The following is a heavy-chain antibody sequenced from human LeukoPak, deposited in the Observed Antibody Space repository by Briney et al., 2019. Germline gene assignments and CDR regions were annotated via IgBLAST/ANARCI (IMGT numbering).Heavy chain of an antibody. J-gene: IGHJ4*02. CDR1: GGSISSYY. CDR2: IYTSGST. CDR3: ARAGSRRDCTGGVCPYYFDY. V-gene: IGHV4-4*07. D-gene: IGHD2-8*02. Sequence: SETPSLTCTVSGGSISSYYWSWIRQPAGKGLEWIGRIYTSGSTNYNPSLKSRVTMSVDTSKNQFSLKLSSVTAADTAVYYCARAGSRRDCTGGVCPYYFDYWGQGTLVTVSS.